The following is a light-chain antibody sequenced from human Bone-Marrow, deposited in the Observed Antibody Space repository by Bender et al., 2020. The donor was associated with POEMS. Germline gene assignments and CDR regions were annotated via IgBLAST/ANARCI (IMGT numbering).Light chain of an antibody. CDR3: YTAADSNLV. CDR2: KDT. CDR1: VLATKY. V-gene: IGLV3-27*01. Sequence: SYELTQPSSVSVSAGQTARITCSGDVLATKYARWFQQKLGQAPVQVIYKDTDRPSGIPERFSGSSLGTTVTLTISGAQVEDEGDYYCYTAADSNLVFGGGTKLTVL. J-gene: IGLJ3*02.